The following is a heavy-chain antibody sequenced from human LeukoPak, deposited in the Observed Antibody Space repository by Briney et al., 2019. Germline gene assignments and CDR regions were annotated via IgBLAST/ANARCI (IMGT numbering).Heavy chain of an antibody. V-gene: IGHV5-51*01. J-gene: IGHJ6*02. Sequence: LGEFLKISCKGSGYSFTSYWIGWVRQMPGKGLEWMGIIYPGDSDTRYSPSFQGQVTISADKSISTAYLQWSSLKASDTAMYYCARLLVATRGSRPYYYGMDVWGQGTTVTVSS. CDR1: GYSFTSYW. D-gene: IGHD2-8*02. CDR2: IYPGDSDT. CDR3: ARLLVATRGSRPYYYGMDV.